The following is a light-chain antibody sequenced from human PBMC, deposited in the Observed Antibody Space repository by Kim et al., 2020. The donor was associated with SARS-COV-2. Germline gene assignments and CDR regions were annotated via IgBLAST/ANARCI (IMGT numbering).Light chain of an antibody. CDR2: GAS. CDR3: KQNNDGGT. Sequence: EIVLTQSPATLSVSPGERVTLSCKASQSVTTNLAWYQQKPGQPPRYLIYGASTRATGIPARFSGSGSGTEFTLTITSLQSEDFAVYYCKQNNDGGTFRQGTKMDIK. CDR1: QSVTTN. J-gene: IGKJ1*01. V-gene: IGKV3D-15*01.